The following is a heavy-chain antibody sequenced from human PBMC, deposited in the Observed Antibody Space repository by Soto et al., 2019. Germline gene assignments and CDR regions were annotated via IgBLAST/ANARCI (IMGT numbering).Heavy chain of an antibody. D-gene: IGHD3-3*01. CDR3: AIVYYDISSGYYTFRSFHS. Sequence: KGLEWIGYIYYSGSTNYNPSLKSRVTISVDTSKNQFSLKLSSVTAADTAVYYCAIVYYDISSGYYTFRSFHS. V-gene: IGHV4-59*01. CDR2: IYYSGST. J-gene: IGHJ5*01.